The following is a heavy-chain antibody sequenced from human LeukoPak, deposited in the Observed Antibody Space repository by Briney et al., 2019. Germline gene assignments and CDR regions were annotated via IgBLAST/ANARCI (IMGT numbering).Heavy chain of an antibody. V-gene: IGHV4-39*01. Sequence: SETLSLTCTVSGGSISSSSYYWGWIRQPPGKGLEWIGSIYYSGSTYYNPSLKSRVTISVDTSKNQFSLKLSSVTAADTAVYCCARLKGRWLQSRAFDIWGQGTMVTVSS. CDR2: IYYSGST. D-gene: IGHD5-24*01. CDR3: ARLKGRWLQSRAFDI. J-gene: IGHJ3*02. CDR1: GGSISSSSYY.